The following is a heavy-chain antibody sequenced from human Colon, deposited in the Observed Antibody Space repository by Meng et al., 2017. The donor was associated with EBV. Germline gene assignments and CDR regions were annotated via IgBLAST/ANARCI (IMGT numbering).Heavy chain of an antibody. V-gene: IGHV4-30-4*01. CDR3: ARNYYFDY. Sequence: QVPRQVSGPGLVKPSQTLSLTCTVSGGSINSGDYYWSWIRQPPGKGLEWIGYTYYTGSTYYNPSLKSRVTISMDTSKNQFSLRLSSVTAADTAVYYCARNYYFDYWGQGTLVTVSS. CDR1: GGSINSGDYY. J-gene: IGHJ4*02. CDR2: TYYTGST.